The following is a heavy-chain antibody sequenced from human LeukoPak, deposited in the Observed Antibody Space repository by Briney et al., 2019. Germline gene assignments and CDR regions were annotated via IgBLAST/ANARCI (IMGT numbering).Heavy chain of an antibody. V-gene: IGHV3-30*18. CDR1: GFTFSSYG. Sequence: GGSLRLSCAASGFTFSSYGMHWVRQAPGKGLEWVAVISYDGSNKYYADSVKGRFTISRDNSKNTVYVQVNSLRAEDTAVYYCAKDQRSYYASGSHYRGGNWFDPWGQGTLVAVSS. J-gene: IGHJ5*02. CDR2: ISYDGSNK. CDR3: AKDQRSYYASGSHYRGGNWFDP. D-gene: IGHD3-10*01.